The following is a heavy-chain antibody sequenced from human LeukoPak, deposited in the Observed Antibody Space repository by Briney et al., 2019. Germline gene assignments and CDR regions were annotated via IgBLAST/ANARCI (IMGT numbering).Heavy chain of an antibody. CDR1: GYPFTDYF. Sequence: ASVKVSCKTSGYPFTDYFMHWARQPPGQGCEWMGLINPNNGDTNYEQTFQGRVPMTRVTTISTAYMDLNRLRSDDTAVYYCASISHVWSGYYTVHFDYWGQGTLVTVSS. D-gene: IGHD3-3*02. CDR2: INPNNGDT. V-gene: IGHV1-2*02. CDR3: ASISHVWSGYYTVHFDY. J-gene: IGHJ4*02.